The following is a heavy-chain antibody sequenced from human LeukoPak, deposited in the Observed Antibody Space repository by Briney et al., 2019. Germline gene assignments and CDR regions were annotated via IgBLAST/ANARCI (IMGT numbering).Heavy chain of an antibody. Sequence: KPSETLSLTFTVSGGSISSSSYYWGWIRQPPGKGLEWIGSIYYSGSTYYNPSLKSRVTISVDTSKNQFSLKLSSVTAADTAVYYCARQGGMCSSTSCYTDYFDNWGQGTLVTVSS. J-gene: IGHJ4*02. D-gene: IGHD2-2*02. CDR2: IYYSGST. CDR1: GGSISSSSYY. CDR3: ARQGGMCSSTSCYTDYFDN. V-gene: IGHV4-39*01.